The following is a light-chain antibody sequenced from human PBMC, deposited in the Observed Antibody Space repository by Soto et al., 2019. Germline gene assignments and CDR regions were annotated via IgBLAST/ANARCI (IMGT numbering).Light chain of an antibody. J-gene: IGKJ4*01. CDR1: QDISYY. CDR2: DSS. V-gene: IGKV1-33*01. Sequence: DIQMTQSPSSLSASVGDRVTLTCQASQDISYYLNWYQQKPGQAPKLLIYDSSALETGVPSRFSGSGSATDFTLTISSLQPEDFATYYCQQYDDLPLTFGGGTKVDIK. CDR3: QQYDDLPLT.